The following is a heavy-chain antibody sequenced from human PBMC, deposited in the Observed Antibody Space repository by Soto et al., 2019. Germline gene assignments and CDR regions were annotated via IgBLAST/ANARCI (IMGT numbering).Heavy chain of an antibody. V-gene: IGHV4-31*03. CDR1: GASISSGGYY. Sequence: SETLSLTCSVSGASISSGGYYWSWIRQHPGRGLEWIGYIYYSGSTYYNPSLKSRVSISVDTSKNQLSLKLSSVTAADTAMYYCAGEGPYSSPSYYYPMDVWGQGTTVTVS. D-gene: IGHD3-22*01. CDR2: IYYSGST. J-gene: IGHJ6*02. CDR3: AGEGPYSSPSYYYPMDV.